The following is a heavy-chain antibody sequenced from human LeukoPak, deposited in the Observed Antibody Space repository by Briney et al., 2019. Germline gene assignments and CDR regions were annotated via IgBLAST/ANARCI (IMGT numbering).Heavy chain of an antibody. CDR1: GFTFSSYI. Sequence: GGSLRLSCAASGFTFSSYIMTWVRQAPGKGLEWVSTIKGSSEATFHADSVKGRFTISRDNSKNTLYLQMNSLRADDTALYFCARDHESSGYPTSDYWGRGTLVTVSS. CDR3: ARDHESSGYPTSDY. V-gene: IGHV3-23*01. CDR2: IKGSSEAT. D-gene: IGHD3-22*01. J-gene: IGHJ4*02.